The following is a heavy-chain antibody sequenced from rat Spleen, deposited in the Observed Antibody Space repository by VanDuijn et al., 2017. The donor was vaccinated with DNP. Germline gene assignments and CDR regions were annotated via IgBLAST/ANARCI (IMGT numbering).Heavy chain of an antibody. CDR3: ARDDYGSYGAMDA. CDR1: GFTFSDYN. Sequence: EVQLVESGGDLVQPGGSLKLSCIASGFTFSDYNMAWVRQAPKKGLEWVATITSSGGITYYPDSVKGRFTISRDNAKNTLYLQMNSLRSEDTATYYCARDDYGSYGAMDAWGQGTSVTVSS. V-gene: IGHV5-7*01. D-gene: IGHD1-3*01. J-gene: IGHJ4*01. CDR2: ITSSGGIT.